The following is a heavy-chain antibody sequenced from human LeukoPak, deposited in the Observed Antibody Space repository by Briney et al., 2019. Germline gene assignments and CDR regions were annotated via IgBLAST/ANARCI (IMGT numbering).Heavy chain of an antibody. CDR3: ARERFHRSGAPKFDY. D-gene: IGHD3-10*01. V-gene: IGHV3-21*01. CDR2: ISLSGSSI. CDR1: GFIFSSYS. J-gene: IGHJ4*02. Sequence: GGSLRLSCEASGFIFSSYSMNWVRQAPGKGLEWVASISLSGSSIYYADSVKGRFTISRDNAKNSVYLQMNSLRVDDTAVYYCARERFHRSGAPKFDYWGQGTLVTVSS.